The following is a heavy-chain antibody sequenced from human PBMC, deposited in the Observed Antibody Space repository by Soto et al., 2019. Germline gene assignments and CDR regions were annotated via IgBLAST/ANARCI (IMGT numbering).Heavy chain of an antibody. J-gene: IGHJ4*02. CDR3: ARSGYCSRTTCRFDY. D-gene: IGHD2-2*01. CDR2: ISSGSSYI. CDR1: GFTFSDYS. Sequence: AGSLRLSCAASGFTFSDYSMNWARQAPGKGLEWVSSISSGSSYIYYADSLKGRFTISRDNAENSLYLQMHSLRAEDTAVYYCARSGYCSRTTCRFDYWGQGTLVTVSS. V-gene: IGHV3-21*01.